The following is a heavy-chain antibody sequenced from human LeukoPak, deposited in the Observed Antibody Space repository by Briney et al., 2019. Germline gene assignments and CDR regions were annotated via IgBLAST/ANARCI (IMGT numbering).Heavy chain of an antibody. CDR3: ARDTPTNYYDSSDPY. Sequence: PGGSLRLSCAASEFTFSNYWMSWVRQAPGKGLEWVANIKQDGSKKYYVDSVKGRFTISRDNAKNSLYLQMNSLRAEDTAVYYCARDTPTNYYDSSDPYWGQGTLVTVSS. V-gene: IGHV3-7*01. D-gene: IGHD3-22*01. J-gene: IGHJ4*02. CDR1: EFTFSNYW. CDR2: IKQDGSKK.